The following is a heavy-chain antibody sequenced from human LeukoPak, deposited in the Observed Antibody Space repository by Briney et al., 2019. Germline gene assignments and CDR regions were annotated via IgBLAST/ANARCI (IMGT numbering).Heavy chain of an antibody. CDR3: ARSRYYDFWSGYYDDAKPDDY. Sequence: GGSLRLSFAASGFTFISYGMRWVRQAPGKGLGWVANIKQDGSEKYYVDSVKGRFTISRDNAKNSLYLQMNSLRAEDTAVYYCARSRYYDFWSGYYDDAKPDDYWGQGTLVTVSS. CDR2: IKQDGSEK. D-gene: IGHD3-3*01. V-gene: IGHV3-7*01. CDR1: GFTFISYG. J-gene: IGHJ4*02.